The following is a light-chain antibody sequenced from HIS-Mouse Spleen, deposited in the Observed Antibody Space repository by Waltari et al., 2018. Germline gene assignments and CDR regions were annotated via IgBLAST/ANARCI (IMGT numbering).Light chain of an antibody. CDR1: SSAVGRYNL. CDR2: EGS. Sequence: QSALTQPASVSGSPGQSLTISCTGTSSAVGRYNLFSWYQQHPGKAPKLMIYEGSKRPSGVSNRFSGSKSGNTASLTISGLQAEDEADYYCCSYAGSSTPVVFGGGTKLTVL. J-gene: IGLJ2*01. CDR3: CSYAGSSTPVV. V-gene: IGLV2-23*01.